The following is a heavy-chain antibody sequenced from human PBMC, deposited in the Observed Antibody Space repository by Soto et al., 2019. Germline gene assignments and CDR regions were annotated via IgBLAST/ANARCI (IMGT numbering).Heavy chain of an antibody. Sequence: SETLSLTCTVSGGSISSSSYYWGWIRQPPGKGLEWIGSIYYSGSTYYNPSLKSRVTISVDTSKNQFSLKLSSVTAADTAVYYCARAVSYYYDSSGYYFDYWGQGTLVTVSS. V-gene: IGHV4-39*01. CDR2: IYYSGST. CDR1: GGSISSSSYY. J-gene: IGHJ4*02. D-gene: IGHD3-22*01. CDR3: ARAVSYYYDSSGYYFDY.